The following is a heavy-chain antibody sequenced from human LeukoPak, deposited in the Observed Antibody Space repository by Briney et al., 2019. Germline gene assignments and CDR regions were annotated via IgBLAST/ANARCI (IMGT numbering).Heavy chain of an antibody. CDR1: GGSISSYY. V-gene: IGHV4-4*07. CDR2: IYTSGST. Sequence: PSETLSLTCTVSGGSISSYYWSWIRQPAGKGLEWIGRIYTSGSTNYNPSLKSRVTMSVDTSKNQFPLKLSSVTAADTAVYYCARVTILTGSYYYYYMDVWGKGTTVTVSS. CDR3: ARVTILTGSYYYYYMDV. D-gene: IGHD3-9*01. J-gene: IGHJ6*03.